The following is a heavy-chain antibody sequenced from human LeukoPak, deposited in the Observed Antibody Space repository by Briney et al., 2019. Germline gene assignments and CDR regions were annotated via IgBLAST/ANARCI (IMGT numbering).Heavy chain of an antibody. Sequence: ASVKVSCKASGYTFTCYYMHWVRQAPGQGLEWMGWSNPNSGGTNYAQKFQGRVTMTRDTSISTAYMELSRLRSDDTAVYYCARAEWYSSGWYPGYFQHWGQGTLVTVSS. CDR1: GYTFTCYY. D-gene: IGHD6-19*01. CDR2: SNPNSGGT. V-gene: IGHV1-2*02. CDR3: ARAEWYSSGWYPGYFQH. J-gene: IGHJ1*01.